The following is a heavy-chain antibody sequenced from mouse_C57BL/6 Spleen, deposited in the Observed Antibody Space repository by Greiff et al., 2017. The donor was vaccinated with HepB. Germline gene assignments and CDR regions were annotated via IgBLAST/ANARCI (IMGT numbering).Heavy chain of an antibody. Sequence: VQGVESGAELAKPGASVKLSCKASGYTFTSYWMHWAKQRPGQGLEWIGYINPSSGYTKYNQKFKDKATLTADKSSSTAYMQLSSLTYEDSAVYYCARGGYDDAMDYWGQGTSVTVSS. J-gene: IGHJ4*01. CDR1: GYTFTSYW. V-gene: IGHV1-7*01. CDR2: INPSSGYT. D-gene: IGHD2-2*01. CDR3: ARGGYDDAMDY.